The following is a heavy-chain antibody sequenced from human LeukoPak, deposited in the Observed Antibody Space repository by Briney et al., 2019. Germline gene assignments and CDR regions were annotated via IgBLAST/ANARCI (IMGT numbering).Heavy chain of an antibody. V-gene: IGHV4-59*06. CDR3: ARANSSSWLRTHFDY. CDR2: IYYSGGT. Sequence: SETLSLTCTVSGGSISSYYWSWIRQPPGKGLEWIGYIYYSGGTYYNPSLKSRVTISVDTSKNQFSLKLSSVTAADTAVYYCARANSSSWLRTHFDYWGQGTLVTVSS. D-gene: IGHD6-13*01. J-gene: IGHJ4*02. CDR1: GGSISSYY.